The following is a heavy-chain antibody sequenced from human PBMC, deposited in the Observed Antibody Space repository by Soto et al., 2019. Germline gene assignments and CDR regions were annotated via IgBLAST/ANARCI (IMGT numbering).Heavy chain of an antibody. CDR2: INWNGGST. CDR3: ARDHYYYDILIRRVYYYGMDV. CDR1: GFTFDDYG. D-gene: IGHD3-9*01. J-gene: IGHJ6*02. V-gene: IGHV3-20*04. Sequence: PGGSLRLSCAASGFTFDDYGMSWVRQAPGKGLEWVSGINWNGGSTGYADSVKGRFTISRDNAKNSLYLQMNSLRAEDTALYYCARDHYYYDILIRRVYYYGMDVWGQGTTVTVSS.